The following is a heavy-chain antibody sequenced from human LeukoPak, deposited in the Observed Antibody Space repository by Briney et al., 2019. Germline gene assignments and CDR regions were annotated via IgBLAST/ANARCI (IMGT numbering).Heavy chain of an antibody. J-gene: IGHJ4*02. D-gene: IGHD2-21*01. CDR1: GFTFSSYA. CDR3: ARDPSYGGGNYFDY. V-gene: IGHV3-23*01. Sequence: GGSLRLSCAASGFTFSSYAMTWVRQAPGKGLEWVSSISGSSGSTYYADSVKGRFTISGDNSKNTLYLQMNSLRAEDTAVYYCARDPSYGGGNYFDYWGQGTLVTVSS. CDR2: ISGSSGST.